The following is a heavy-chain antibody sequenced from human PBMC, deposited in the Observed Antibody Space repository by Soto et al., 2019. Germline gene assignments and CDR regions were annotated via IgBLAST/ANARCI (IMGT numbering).Heavy chain of an antibody. J-gene: IGHJ5*02. CDR3: ARDSNYYDILTGGNWFDP. CDR1: GGTFSSYT. Sequence: SVKVSCKASGGTFSSYTISWVRQAPGQGLEWMGRIIPILGIANYAQKFQGRVTITADKSTSTAYMELSSLRSEDTAVYYCARDSNYYDILTGGNWFDPWGQGTLVTVSS. V-gene: IGHV1-69*04. CDR2: IIPILGIA. D-gene: IGHD3-9*01.